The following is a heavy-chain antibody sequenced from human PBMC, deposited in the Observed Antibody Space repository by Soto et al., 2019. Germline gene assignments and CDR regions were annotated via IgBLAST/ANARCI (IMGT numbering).Heavy chain of an antibody. CDR3: AKDFSETLLIAAAGRVDY. CDR1: GFTFSSYA. V-gene: IGHV3-23*01. J-gene: IGHJ4*02. D-gene: IGHD6-13*01. CDR2: ISGSGGSA. Sequence: GGSLRLSCAASGFTFSSYAMSWVRQAPGKGLEWVSAISGSGGSAYYADSVKGRFTISRDNSKNTLYLQMNSLRAEDTAVYYCAKDFSETLLIAAAGRVDYWGQGP.